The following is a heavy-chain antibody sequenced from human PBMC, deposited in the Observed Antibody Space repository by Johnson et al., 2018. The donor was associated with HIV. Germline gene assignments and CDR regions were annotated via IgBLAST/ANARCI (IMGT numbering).Heavy chain of an antibody. CDR3: AREAYCSGGSCYDAFDM. V-gene: IGHV3-23*04. CDR1: GFTFSDYY. J-gene: IGHJ3*02. CDR2: ISGSGGST. D-gene: IGHD2-15*01. Sequence: VQLVESGGGLVQPGGSLRLSCSASGFTFSDYYMSWVRQAPGKGLEWVSAISGSGGSTYYADSVKGRFTISRDNSKNTLYLQMNSLRAEDTAVYYCAREAYCSGGSCYDAFDMWGQGTMV.